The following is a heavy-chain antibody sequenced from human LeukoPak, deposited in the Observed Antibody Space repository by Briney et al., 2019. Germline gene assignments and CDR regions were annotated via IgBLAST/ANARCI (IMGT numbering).Heavy chain of an antibody. V-gene: IGHV3-7*01. D-gene: IGHD1-7*01. Sequence: GGSLRLSCAASGFTFSDNWMTWVRQAPGKGLEWVANINQDGGGRYYVDSVQGRFIISRDNAQNSVRPQMNSLRAEDTAVYYCAREDDWNYEDYWGQGTLVTVSS. CDR3: AREDDWNYEDY. CDR2: INQDGGGR. J-gene: IGHJ4*02. CDR1: GFTFSDNW.